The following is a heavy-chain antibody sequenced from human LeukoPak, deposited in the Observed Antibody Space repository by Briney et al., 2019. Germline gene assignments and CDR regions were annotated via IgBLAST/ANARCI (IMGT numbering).Heavy chain of an antibody. D-gene: IGHD3-3*01. Sequence: GGSLRLSCAASGFTFSSYAMSWVRQAPGKGLEWVSAISGSGGSTYYADSVKGRFTISRDNSKNTLYLQMNNMRTEDTAVYYCAREALEWSPPDIWGQGTTVTVSS. CDR1: GFTFSSYA. CDR2: ISGSGGST. CDR3: AREALEWSPPDI. V-gene: IGHV3-23*01. J-gene: IGHJ3*02.